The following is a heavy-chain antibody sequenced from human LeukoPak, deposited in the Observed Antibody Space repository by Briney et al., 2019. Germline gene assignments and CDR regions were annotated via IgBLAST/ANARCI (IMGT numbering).Heavy chain of an antibody. CDR3: ARVQCSGGSCYSGY. Sequence: ASVKVSCKASGYTFTGYYMHWVRQAPGQGLEWMGRINPNGGGTNYAQKFQGRVTMTRDTSISTAYMELSRLRSDDTAVYYCARVQCSGGSCYSGYWGQGTLVTVSS. CDR2: INPNGGGT. D-gene: IGHD2-15*01. V-gene: IGHV1-2*06. J-gene: IGHJ4*02. CDR1: GYTFTGYY.